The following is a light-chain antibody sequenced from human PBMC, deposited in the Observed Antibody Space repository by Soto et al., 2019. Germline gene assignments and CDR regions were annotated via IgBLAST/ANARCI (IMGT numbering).Light chain of an antibody. J-gene: IGLJ1*01. CDR1: SSDVGAYDY. Sequence: QSAVTQPPSSSGSPGQSVTISCTGTSSDVGAYDYVSWYQQHPGKAPKLIIYEVSYRPSGVPDRFSGSKSGNTASLTVSGLQAEDEADYYCYSYAAINKYVFGTGTKVTVL. V-gene: IGLV2-8*01. CDR3: YSYAAINKYV. CDR2: EVS.